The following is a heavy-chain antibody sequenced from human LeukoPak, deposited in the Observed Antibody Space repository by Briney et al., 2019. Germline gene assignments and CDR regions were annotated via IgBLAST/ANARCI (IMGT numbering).Heavy chain of an antibody. V-gene: IGHV3-7*05. CDR3: ARDGF. CDR1: GFTFSNYW. CDR2: IKPDGGEK. J-gene: IGHJ4*02. Sequence: GGSLRLSCTASGFTFSNYWMNWVRQPPGKGLEWVANIKPDGGEKNYVDSVRGRLTISRDNAKNSLYLQMNSPRAEDTAVYYCARDGFWGQGTLVTVSS. D-gene: IGHD2-2*03.